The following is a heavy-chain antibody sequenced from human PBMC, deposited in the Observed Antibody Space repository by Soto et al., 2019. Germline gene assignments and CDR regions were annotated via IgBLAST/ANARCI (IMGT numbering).Heavy chain of an antibody. D-gene: IGHD6-13*01. J-gene: IGHJ6*02. CDR3: AKVIGSSWSFYLYGMDV. Sequence: SLRLSCAASGFTFSSYGMHWVRQAPGKGLEWVAVISYDGSNKYYADSVKGRFTISRDNSKNTLYLQMNSLRAEDTAVYYCAKVIGSSWSFYLYGMDVWGQGTTVTVSS. CDR2: ISYDGSNK. V-gene: IGHV3-30*18. CDR1: GFTFSSYG.